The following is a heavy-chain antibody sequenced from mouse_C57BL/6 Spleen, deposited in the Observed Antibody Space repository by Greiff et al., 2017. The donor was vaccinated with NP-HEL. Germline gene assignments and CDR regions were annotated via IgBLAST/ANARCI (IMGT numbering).Heavy chain of an antibody. CDR2: ISSGSSTI. J-gene: IGHJ3*01. CDR3: ARPNYYGSSPFAY. D-gene: IGHD1-1*01. V-gene: IGHV5-17*01. CDR1: GFTFSDYG. Sequence: EVQVVESGGGLVKPGGSLKLSCAASGFTFSDYGMHWVRQAPEKGLEWVAYISSGSSTIYYVDTVKGRFTISRDNAKNTLFLQMTSLRSEDTAMYYCARPNYYGSSPFAYWGQGTLVTVSA.